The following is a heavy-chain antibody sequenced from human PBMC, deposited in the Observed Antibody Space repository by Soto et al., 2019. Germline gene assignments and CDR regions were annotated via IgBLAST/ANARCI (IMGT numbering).Heavy chain of an antibody. CDR2: IRNKANSYTT. D-gene: IGHD1-26*01. V-gene: IGHV3-72*01. Sequence: GGSLRLSCTASGFTFGDYAMSWFRQAPGKGLEWVGFIRNKANSYTTEYAASVKGRFTISRDDSKNSLYLQMNSLKIEDTAVYYCARVVGAPNWFDPWGQGTLVTVSS. CDR1: GFTFGDYA. CDR3: ARVVGAPNWFDP. J-gene: IGHJ5*02.